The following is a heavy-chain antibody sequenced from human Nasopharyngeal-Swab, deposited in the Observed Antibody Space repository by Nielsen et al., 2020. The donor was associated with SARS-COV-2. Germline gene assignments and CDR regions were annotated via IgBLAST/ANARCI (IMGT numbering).Heavy chain of an antibody. CDR2: TYYRSKWYD. Sequence: LRLSCAISGDSVSSSSAAWNWIRQSPSRGLEWLGRTYYRSKWYDDYAVSVKSRITINPDTSKNQFSLHLNSVTPEDTAVYYCARARGAYGDYYYYYYTDVWGKGATVTVSS. J-gene: IGHJ6*03. CDR1: GDSVSSSSAA. V-gene: IGHV6-1*01. CDR3: ARARGAYGDYYYYYYTDV. D-gene: IGHD4-17*01.